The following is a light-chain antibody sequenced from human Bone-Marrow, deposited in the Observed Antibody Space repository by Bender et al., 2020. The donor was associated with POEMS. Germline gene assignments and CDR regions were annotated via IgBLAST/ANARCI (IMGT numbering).Light chain of an antibody. CDR2: EAT. CDR3: CSYAGSTTWV. Sequence: QSALTQPASVSGSRGQSITISCTGASSDVGSYYNYVSWYQQHPGKAPKVIIYEATKRPSGVSHRFSGSRSGNTASLTISGLQAEDEADYYCCSYAGSTTWVFGGGTKLTVL. CDR1: SSDVGSYYNY. V-gene: IGLV2-23*01. J-gene: IGLJ3*02.